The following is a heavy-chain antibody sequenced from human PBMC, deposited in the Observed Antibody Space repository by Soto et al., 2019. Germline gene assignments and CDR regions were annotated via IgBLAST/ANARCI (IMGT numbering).Heavy chain of an antibody. Sequence: SETLSLTCTVSGGSISSSSYYWGWIRQPPGKGLEWIGSIYYSGSTYYNPSLKSRVTISVETSKNQFSLKLSSVTAADTAVYYCARSALWLRLRRTGNLLDYWGQGTLVTVSS. CDR3: ARSALWLRLRRTGNLLDY. CDR2: IYYSGST. V-gene: IGHV4-39*01. CDR1: GGSISSSSYY. D-gene: IGHD5-12*01. J-gene: IGHJ4*02.